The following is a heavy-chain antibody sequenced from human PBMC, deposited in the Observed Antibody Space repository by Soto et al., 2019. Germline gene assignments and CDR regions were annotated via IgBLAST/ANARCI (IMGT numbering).Heavy chain of an antibody. J-gene: IGHJ4*02. CDR2: INHSGST. Sequence: PSETLSLTCAVYGGSFSGYYWSWIRQPPGKGLEWIGEINHSGSTNYNPSLKSRVTISVDTSKNQFSLKLSSVTAADTAVYYCAREAGWDSYIDYWGQGTLVTVSS. D-gene: IGHD1-26*01. V-gene: IGHV4-34*01. CDR3: AREAGWDSYIDY. CDR1: GGSFSGYY.